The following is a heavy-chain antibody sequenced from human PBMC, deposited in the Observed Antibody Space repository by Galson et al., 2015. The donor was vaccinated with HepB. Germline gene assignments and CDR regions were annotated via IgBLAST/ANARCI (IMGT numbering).Heavy chain of an antibody. CDR3: ARQTGDYYDSSGYYWFDAFDI. Sequence: SVKVSCKASGGTFSSYTISWVRQAPGQGLEWMGRIIPILGIANYAQKFQGRVTITADKSTSTTYMELSSLRSEDTAVYYCARQTGDYYDSSGYYWFDAFDIWGQGTMVTVSS. CDR1: GGTFSSYT. V-gene: IGHV1-69*02. CDR2: IIPILGIA. J-gene: IGHJ3*02. D-gene: IGHD3-22*01.